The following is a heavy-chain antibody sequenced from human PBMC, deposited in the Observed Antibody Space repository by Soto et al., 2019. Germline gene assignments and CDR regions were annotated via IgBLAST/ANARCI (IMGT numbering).Heavy chain of an antibody. CDR3: AKEDSSSWLYWYFDL. CDR2: ISYDGSNK. D-gene: IGHD6-13*01. J-gene: IGHJ2*01. CDR1: GFTFSSYG. Sequence: QVQLVESGGGVVQPGRSLRLSCAASGFTFSSYGMHWVRQAPGKGLEWVAVISYDGSNKYYADSVKGRFTISRDNSKNTLYLQMNSLRAEDTAVYYCAKEDSSSWLYWYFDLWGRGTLVTVSS. V-gene: IGHV3-30*18.